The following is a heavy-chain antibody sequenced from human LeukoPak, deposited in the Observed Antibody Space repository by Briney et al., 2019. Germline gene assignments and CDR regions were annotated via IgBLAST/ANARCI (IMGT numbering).Heavy chain of an antibody. CDR3: ARYAWYSSGWYVRRVGVDD. Sequence: SETLSLTCTVSGGSISSSSYYWGWIRQPPGKGLEWIGSIYYSGSTYYNPSLKSRVTISVDTSKNQFSLKLSSVTAADTAVYYCARYAWYSSGWYVRRVGVDDWGQHTLVPVS. V-gene: IGHV4-39*07. J-gene: IGHJ4*02. D-gene: IGHD6-19*01. CDR2: IYYSGST. CDR1: GGSISSSSYY.